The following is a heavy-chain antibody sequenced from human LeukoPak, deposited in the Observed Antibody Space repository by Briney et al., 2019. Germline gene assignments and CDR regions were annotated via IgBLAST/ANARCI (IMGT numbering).Heavy chain of an antibody. Sequence: SETLSLTCDVYNASFGSYYWSWLRQSPGKGLEYIGEVNYRGDGNYNPSLNSRASISIDTSKKQFSLKLTSVTAADTAVYFCATDRYYYDSTGYYFYYGMDVWGQGTTVTVSS. J-gene: IGHJ6*02. V-gene: IGHV4-34*01. CDR3: ATDRYYYDSTGYYFYYGMDV. D-gene: IGHD3-22*01. CDR2: VNYRGDG. CDR1: NASFGSYY.